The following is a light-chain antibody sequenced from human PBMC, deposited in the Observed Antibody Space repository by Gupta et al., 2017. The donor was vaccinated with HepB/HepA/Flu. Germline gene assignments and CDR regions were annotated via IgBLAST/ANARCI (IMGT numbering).Light chain of an antibody. CDR1: SSNIGNNY. V-gene: IGLV1-51*01. J-gene: IGLJ2*01. CDR3: GTWDSSLSAVV. Sequence: QSVLTQPPSVSAHPGPKVTISCSGSSSNIGNNYVSWYQQLPGTAPKLLIYDNNKRPSGIPDRFSGSKSGTSATLGITGLQTGDEADYYCGTWDSSLSAVVFGGGTKLTVL. CDR2: DNN.